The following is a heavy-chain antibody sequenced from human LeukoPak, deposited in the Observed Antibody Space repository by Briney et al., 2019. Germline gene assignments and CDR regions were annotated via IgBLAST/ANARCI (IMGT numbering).Heavy chain of an antibody. V-gene: IGHV3-23*01. D-gene: IGHD3-10*01. CDR3: AKRNTMVRGGPCFDY. CDR1: GFTFSSYS. J-gene: IGHJ4*02. CDR2: IFGNGDTT. Sequence: GGSLRLSCAASGFTFSSYSMNWVRQAPGEGLEWVSIIFGNGDTTYHADSVKGRFTVSRDNSKDTLYLQMNDLRPDDTAIYYCAKRNTMVRGGPCFDYWGQGLLVTVSS.